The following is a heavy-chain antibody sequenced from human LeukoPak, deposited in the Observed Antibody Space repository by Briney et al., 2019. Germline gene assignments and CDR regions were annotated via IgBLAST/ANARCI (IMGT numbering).Heavy chain of an antibody. CDR3: AKRAGQQLTYWYIDL. CDR2: ISNSYNT. Sequence: ISNSYNTYYPASVKGRFTISRDNSKNMLYLQMDSLRADDTAIYYCAKRAGQQLTYWYIDLWGRGTLVSVSS. J-gene: IGHJ2*01. D-gene: IGHD6-13*01. V-gene: IGHV3-23*01.